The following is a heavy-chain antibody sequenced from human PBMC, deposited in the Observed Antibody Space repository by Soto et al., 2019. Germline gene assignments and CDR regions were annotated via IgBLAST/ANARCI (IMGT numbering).Heavy chain of an antibody. V-gene: IGHV1-2*02. Sequence: APVKVSCKASGYTFTGYYMHWVRQAPGQGLEWMGWINPNSGGTNYAQKLQGRVTMTRDTSISTAYMELSRLRSDDTAVYYCARGAWVAARRRHYFDYWGQGTMVTVSS. D-gene: IGHD6-6*01. CDR1: GYTFTGYY. J-gene: IGHJ4*02. CDR2: INPNSGGT. CDR3: ARGAWVAARRRHYFDY.